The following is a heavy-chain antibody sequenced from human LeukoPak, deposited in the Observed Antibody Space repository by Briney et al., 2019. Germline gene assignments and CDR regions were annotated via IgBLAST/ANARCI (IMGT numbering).Heavy chain of an antibody. Sequence: GASVKVSCKASGGTFSSYAISWVRQAPGQGLEWMGGILPIFGTANYAQKFQGRVTITTDESTSTAYMELSSLRSEDTAVYYCARARRSYYDSSGSRDFDYWGQGTLVTVSS. CDR1: GGTFSSYA. V-gene: IGHV1-69*05. CDR3: ARARRSYYDSSGSRDFDY. J-gene: IGHJ4*02. CDR2: ILPIFGTA. D-gene: IGHD3-22*01.